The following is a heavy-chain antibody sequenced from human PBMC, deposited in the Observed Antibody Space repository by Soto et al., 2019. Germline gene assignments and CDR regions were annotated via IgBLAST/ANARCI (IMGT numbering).Heavy chain of an antibody. Sequence: SETLSLTCAVYGGSFSGYYWSWIRQPPGKGLEWIGEINHSGSTNYNPSLKSRVTISVDTSKNQFSLKLSSVTAADTAVYYCARAAPRYCSGGSCCSGRDYWGQGTLVIVS. CDR3: ARAAPRYCSGGSCCSGRDY. CDR2: INHSGST. CDR1: GGSFSGYY. D-gene: IGHD2-15*01. J-gene: IGHJ4*02. V-gene: IGHV4-34*01.